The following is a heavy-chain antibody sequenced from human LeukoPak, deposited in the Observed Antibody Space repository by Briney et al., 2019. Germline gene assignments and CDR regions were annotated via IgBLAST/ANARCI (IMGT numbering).Heavy chain of an antibody. CDR3: TRQDCSAGPCSFVDY. CDR2: IRSKTNSYAT. D-gene: IGHD2-15*01. J-gene: IGHJ4*02. Sequence: PGGSLRLSCAASGFSFRSYGMHWVRQASGKGLEWVGRIRSKTNSYATAYAASVNGRFTISRDDSKNTAYLQMNSLKTEDTAVYYCTRQDCSAGPCSFVDYWGQGTLVTVSS. CDR1: GFSFRSYG. V-gene: IGHV3-73*01.